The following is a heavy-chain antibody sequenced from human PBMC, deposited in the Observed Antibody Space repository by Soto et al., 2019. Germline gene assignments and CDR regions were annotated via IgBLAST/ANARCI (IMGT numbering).Heavy chain of an antibody. D-gene: IGHD5-18*01. Sequence: ASVKVSCKASGYSFTGYYMHWVRQAPGQGLEWMGWINPNSGGTNYAQKFQGRVTMTRDTSISTAYMELSRLRSDDTAVYYCEVQLWVTSSFDYWGQGKRVTV. J-gene: IGHJ4*02. CDR1: GYSFTGYY. V-gene: IGHV1-2*02. CDR3: EVQLWVTSSFDY. CDR2: INPNSGGT.